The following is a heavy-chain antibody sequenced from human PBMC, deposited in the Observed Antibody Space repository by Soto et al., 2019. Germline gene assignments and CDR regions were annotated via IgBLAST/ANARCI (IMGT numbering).Heavy chain of an antibody. D-gene: IGHD6-13*01. CDR3: ARFTIAAVGISVYFDY. V-gene: IGHV3-23*01. CDR2: ISGSGGST. J-gene: IGHJ4*02. Sequence: PGGSLRLSCAASGFTFSTYAMSWVRQAPGKGLEWVSAISGSGGSTYYADSVEGRFTLPRDNSKNMVYLQMNSLRAEDTAVYYCARFTIAAVGISVYFDYWGQGTLVTVSS. CDR1: GFTFSTYA.